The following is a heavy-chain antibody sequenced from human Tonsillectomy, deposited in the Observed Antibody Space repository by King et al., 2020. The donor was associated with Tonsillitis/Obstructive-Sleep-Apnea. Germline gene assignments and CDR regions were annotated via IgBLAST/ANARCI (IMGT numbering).Heavy chain of an antibody. D-gene: IGHD6-6*01. CDR1: GYSFTSYW. V-gene: IGHV5-10-1*03. J-gene: IGHJ6*02. CDR2: IDPSDSYT. CDR3: ASLEGSSRLDYYYYGMDV. Sequence: VQLVESGAEVKNPGESLMISCKGSGYSFTSYWISWVRQMPGKGLEWMGRIDPSDSYTNYSPSFQGHVTISADKSISTAYLQWSSLEASDTAMYYCASLEGSSRLDYYYYGMDVWGQGTTVTVSS.